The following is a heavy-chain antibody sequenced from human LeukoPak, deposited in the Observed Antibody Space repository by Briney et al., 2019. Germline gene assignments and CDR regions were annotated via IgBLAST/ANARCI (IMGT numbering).Heavy chain of an antibody. Sequence: GGSLRLSCAASGFTFSSYAMNWVRQAPGKGLEWVSVISGSDGSTYYADSVKGRFTISRDNSKNTLYLQINSLRAEDTAVYYCAKDAPYYYDSSGYGGAFDIWGQGTMVTVSS. CDR1: GFTFSSYA. J-gene: IGHJ3*02. CDR3: AKDAPYYYDSSGYGGAFDI. V-gene: IGHV3-23*01. D-gene: IGHD3-22*01. CDR2: ISGSDGST.